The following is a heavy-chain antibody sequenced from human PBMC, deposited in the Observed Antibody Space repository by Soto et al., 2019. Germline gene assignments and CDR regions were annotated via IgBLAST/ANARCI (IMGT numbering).Heavy chain of an antibody. CDR3: ARGRGYSYGLDP. J-gene: IGHJ5*02. CDR1: GGSISSSNNY. Sequence: SETLSLTCTVSGGSISSSNNYWSWIRQPPGEGLEWIGFISYSGTTSYSPSLKSRVAISLDTSKNQFSLSLSSVTAADTAVYYCARGRGYSYGLDPWGQGTLVTVSS. D-gene: IGHD5-18*01. CDR2: ISYSGTT. V-gene: IGHV4-30-4*01.